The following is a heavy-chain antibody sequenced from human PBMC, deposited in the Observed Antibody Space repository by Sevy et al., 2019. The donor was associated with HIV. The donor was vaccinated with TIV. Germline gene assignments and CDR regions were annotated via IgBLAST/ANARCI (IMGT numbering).Heavy chain of an antibody. CDR3: AKSSLPYGDYHFDQ. V-gene: IGHV3-23*01. D-gene: IGHD4-17*01. CDR2: ISGSGEST. J-gene: IGHJ4*02. Sequence: GGSLRLSCAAAGFTFNSHAMTWVRQAPGKGVEWVAAISGSGESTYYAGAVKGRFTISRDNSKNTLYLQMNSLRAEDTAVYYCAKSSLPYGDYHFDQWGQGTLVTVSS. CDR1: GFTFNSHA.